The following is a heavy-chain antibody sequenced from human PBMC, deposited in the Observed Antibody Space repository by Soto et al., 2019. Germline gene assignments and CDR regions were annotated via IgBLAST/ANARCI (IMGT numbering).Heavy chain of an antibody. D-gene: IGHD2-15*01. CDR1: GYTFTGYY. CDR3: ARSSLIPIKSEPLCSGGSCYPFDY. CDR2: INPNSGGT. J-gene: IGHJ4*02. V-gene: IGHV1-2*04. Sequence: ASVKVSCKASGYTFTGYYMHWVRQAPGQGLEWMGWINPNSGGTNYAQKFQGWVTMTRDTSISTAYMELSRLRSDDTAVYYCARSSLIPIKSEPLCSGGSCYPFDYWGQGTLVTVSS.